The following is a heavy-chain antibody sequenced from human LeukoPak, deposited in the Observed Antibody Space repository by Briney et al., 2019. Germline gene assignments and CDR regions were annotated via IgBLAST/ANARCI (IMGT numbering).Heavy chain of an antibody. CDR3: AKGLMVYGSGKFFDY. J-gene: IGHJ4*02. Sequence: PGGSLRLSCAASRFTFSSYAMSWVRQAPGKGLEWVSAISGSGGSTYYADSVKGRFTISRDNSKNTLYLQMNSLRAEDTAVYYCAKGLMVYGSGKFFDYWGQGTLVTVSS. D-gene: IGHD2-8*01. CDR1: RFTFSSYA. CDR2: ISGSGGST. V-gene: IGHV3-23*01.